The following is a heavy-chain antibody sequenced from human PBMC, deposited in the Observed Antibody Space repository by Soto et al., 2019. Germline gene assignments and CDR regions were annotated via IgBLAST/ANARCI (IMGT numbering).Heavy chain of an antibody. CDR1: GFTFSSYS. D-gene: IGHD3-10*01. CDR3: ASSASATWFDP. V-gene: IGHV3-48*02. CDR2: ISSSSSTI. Sequence: LRLSCAASGFTFSSYSMNWVRQAPGKGLEWVSYISSSSSTIYYADSVKGRFTISRDNAKNSLYLQMNSLREEDTAVYYCASSASATWFDPWGQGNLVTVSS. J-gene: IGHJ5*02.